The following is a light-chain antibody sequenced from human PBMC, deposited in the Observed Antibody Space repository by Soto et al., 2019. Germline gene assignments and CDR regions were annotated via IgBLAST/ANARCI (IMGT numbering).Light chain of an antibody. CDR3: HQYDNYPRT. Sequence: DIQLTQSPSSLSASVGDRVTITCRASQHINTFLAWYQQKPGRAPKSLVFGASDLQSGVPSRFSGSGYGTDFTLTITNLQPDDFATYYCHQYDNYPRTFGGGTRWKS. J-gene: IGKJ4*01. V-gene: IGKV1D-16*01. CDR1: QHINTF. CDR2: GAS.